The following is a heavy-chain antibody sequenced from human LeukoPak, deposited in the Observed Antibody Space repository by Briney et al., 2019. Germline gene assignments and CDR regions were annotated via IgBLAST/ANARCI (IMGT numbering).Heavy chain of an antibody. CDR1: GGSISSYY. CDR2: IYYSGST. J-gene: IGHJ4*02. CDR3: AREAVAGWGPYYFDY. V-gene: IGHV4-59*01. Sequence: SETLSLTCTVSGGSISSYYWSWIRQPQGKGLEWIGYIYYSGSTNYNPSLKSRVTISVDTSKNQFSLKLSSVTAADTAVYYCAREAVAGWGPYYFDYWGQGTLVTVSS. D-gene: IGHD6-19*01.